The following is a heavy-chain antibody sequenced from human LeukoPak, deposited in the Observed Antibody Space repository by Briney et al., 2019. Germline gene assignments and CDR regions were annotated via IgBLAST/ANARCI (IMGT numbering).Heavy chain of an antibody. CDR2: INHSGST. D-gene: IGHD4-17*01. V-gene: IGHV4-34*01. J-gene: IGHJ4*02. CDR3: ARGPIIDYGDYAYY. CDR1: GGSFSGCY. Sequence: PSETLSLTCAVYGGSFSGCYWSWIRQPPGKGLEWIGEINHSGSTNYNPSLKSRVTISVDTSKNQFSLKLSSVTAADTAVYYCARGPIIDYGDYAYYWGQGTLVTVSS.